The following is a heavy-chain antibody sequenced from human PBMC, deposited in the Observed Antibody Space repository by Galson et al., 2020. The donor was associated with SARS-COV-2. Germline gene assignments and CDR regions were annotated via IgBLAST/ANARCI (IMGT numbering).Heavy chain of an antibody. CDR2: ISYDGSNK. Sequence: GEPLKISCSASGFTFSSYAMHWVRQAPGKGLEWVAVISYDGSNKYYADSVKGRFTISRDNSKNTLNLQMNSLRAEDTAVDYCARDGYNWAVDDWGQGTLVTVSS. J-gene: IGHJ4*02. D-gene: IGHD5-12*01. CDR1: GFTFSSYA. V-gene: IGHV3-30*04. CDR3: ARDGYNWAVDD.